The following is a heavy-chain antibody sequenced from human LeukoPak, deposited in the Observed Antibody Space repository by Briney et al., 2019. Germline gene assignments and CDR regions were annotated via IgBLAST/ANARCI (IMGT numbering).Heavy chain of an antibody. J-gene: IGHJ5*02. V-gene: IGHV3-15*01. Sequence: KPGGSLRLSCAASGFTFINAWMSWVRQAPGKGLEWVGRIKSKYDGETTDYAAPVKGRFTISRDDLDKMVYLQMDSLKTEDTAIYYCTTDWGLPNCGGDCYLPWGQGTLVTISS. D-gene: IGHD2-21*02. CDR2: IKSKYDGETT. CDR1: GFTFINAW. CDR3: TTDWGLPNCGGDCYLP.